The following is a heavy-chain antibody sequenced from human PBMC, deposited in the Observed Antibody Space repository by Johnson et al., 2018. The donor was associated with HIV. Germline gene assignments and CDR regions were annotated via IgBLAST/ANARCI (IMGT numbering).Heavy chain of an antibody. D-gene: IGHD3-9*01. CDR1: GFTFSSYG. J-gene: IGHJ3*02. CDR3: ARDYDIPRDDGFDI. CDR2: ISYDGSNQ. Sequence: QVQLVESGGGVVQPGRSLRLSCAASGFTFSSYGMHWVRQAPGKGLEWVAVISYDGSNQYYADSVKGRFTISRDNSKNTLYLQMHSLRTEDTAVYYCARDYDIPRDDGFDIWGQGTMVTVSS. V-gene: IGHV3-30*03.